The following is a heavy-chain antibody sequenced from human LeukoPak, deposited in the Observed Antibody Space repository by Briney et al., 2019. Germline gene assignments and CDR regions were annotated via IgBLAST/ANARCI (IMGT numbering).Heavy chain of an antibody. J-gene: IGHJ4*02. CDR2: ISYDGSNK. CDR1: GFTFSSYG. D-gene: IGHD1-26*01. Sequence: GRSLRLSCAASGFTFSSYGMHWVRQAPGKGLEWVAVISYDGSNKYYADSVKGRFTISRDNSKNTLYLQMNSLRAEDTAVYYCAKEGLVGATNYWGQGTLVTVSS. V-gene: IGHV3-30*18. CDR3: AKEGLVGATNY.